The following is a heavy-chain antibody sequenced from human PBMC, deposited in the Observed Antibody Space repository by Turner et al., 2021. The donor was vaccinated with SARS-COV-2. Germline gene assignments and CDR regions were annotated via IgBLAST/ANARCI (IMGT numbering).Heavy chain of an antibody. CDR2: INSDGSST. J-gene: IGHJ6*02. CDR3: ASGGSWIYVMDV. D-gene: IGHD2-15*01. CDR1: GFTFSNYW. V-gene: IGHV3-74*01. Sequence: EVQLVESGVGLVQPGGSLRLSCAASGFTFSNYWMHWVRQAPGKGLVWVSRINSDGSSTRYADSVKGRFTISRDNAKNTLYLQMNSLRAEDTAVYYCASGGSWIYVMDVWGQGTTVTVSS.